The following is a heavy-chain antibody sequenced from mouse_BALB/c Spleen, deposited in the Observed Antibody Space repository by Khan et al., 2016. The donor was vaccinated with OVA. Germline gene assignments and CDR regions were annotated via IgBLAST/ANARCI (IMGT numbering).Heavy chain of an antibody. V-gene: IGHV5-17*02. J-gene: IGHJ2*01. D-gene: IGHD1-1*01. Sequence: VQLQESRGGLVQPGGSRTLSCAASGFTFSTYGLPWVRQAPEQGLEWVAYISGDSSTIYHAGTVKGRFTISRANPKNTLFLQMTSLMSENTARYYCATSYFYGYYFDYWGPGTTLTVSS. CDR2: ISGDSSTI. CDR3: ATSYFYGYYFDY. CDR1: GFTFSTYG.